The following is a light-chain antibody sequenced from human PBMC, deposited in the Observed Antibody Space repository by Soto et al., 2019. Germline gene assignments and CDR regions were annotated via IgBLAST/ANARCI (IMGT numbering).Light chain of an antibody. J-gene: IGKJ1*01. CDR2: GVS. Sequence: DIVLTQSPGTLSLSPGERATLPCRASQSVSSSYLAWYQQKPGQAPRLLIYGVSNRATGIPARFSGSGSGTDSTLTISSLEPEDFAVYYCQQRSNWPRTFGQGTKVDTK. CDR3: QQRSNWPRT. V-gene: IGKV3D-20*02. CDR1: QSVSSSY.